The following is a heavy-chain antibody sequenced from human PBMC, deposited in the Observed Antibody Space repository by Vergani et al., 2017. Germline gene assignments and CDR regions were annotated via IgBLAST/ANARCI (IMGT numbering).Heavy chain of an antibody. CDR1: GYTFTSYA. D-gene: IGHD6-19*01. CDR2: INAGNGNT. V-gene: IGHV1-3*01. Sequence: QVQLVQSGAEVKKPGASVKVSCKASGYTFTSYAMHWVRQAPGQRLEWMGWINAGNGNTKYSQKFQGRVTITRDTSASTAYMELSSLRSEDTAVYYCARDPTSGWHRANWFDPWGQGTLVTVSS. CDR3: ARDPTSGWHRANWFDP. J-gene: IGHJ5*02.